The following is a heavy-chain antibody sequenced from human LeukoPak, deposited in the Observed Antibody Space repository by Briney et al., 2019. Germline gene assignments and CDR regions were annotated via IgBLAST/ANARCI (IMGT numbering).Heavy chain of an antibody. J-gene: IGHJ3*02. CDR3: ARDLGFLEWSHDAFDI. V-gene: IGHV3-7*05. CDR2: IKQDGSEK. CDR1: GFTFSSYW. D-gene: IGHD3-3*01. Sequence: GGSLRLSCAASGFTFSSYWMSWVRQAPGKGLEWVADIKQDGSEKYYVDSVKGRFTISRDNAKNSLYLQMNSLRAEDTAVYYCARDLGFLEWSHDAFDIWGQGTMVTVSS.